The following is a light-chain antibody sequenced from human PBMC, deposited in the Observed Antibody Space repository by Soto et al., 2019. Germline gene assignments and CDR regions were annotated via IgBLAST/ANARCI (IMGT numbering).Light chain of an antibody. CDR3: QQDDNLPGWA. CDR1: QDISNY. V-gene: IGKV1-33*01. J-gene: IGKJ4*01. CDR2: DAS. Sequence: DIQMTQSPSSLSASVGDRVTITCQASQDISNYLNWYQQKPGKAPKLLIYDASNLETGVPSRFSGSGSGTDFTFTISSLQPEDIATYYCQQDDNLPGWAFGGGTKVEIK.